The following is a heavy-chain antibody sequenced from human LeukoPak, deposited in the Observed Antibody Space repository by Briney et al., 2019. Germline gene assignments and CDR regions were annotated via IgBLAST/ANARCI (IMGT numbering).Heavy chain of an antibody. V-gene: IGHV3-21*01. Sequence: GGSLRLSCVASGFTFSTYTMNWVRQAPGKGLEWVSSISSSPDFIQYADSVKGRFTISRDNAKNSVYLQMNSLRAEDTAVYYCAELGITMIGGVWGKGTTVTISS. J-gene: IGHJ6*04. CDR1: GFTFSTYT. CDR3: AELGITMIGGV. D-gene: IGHD3-10*02. CDR2: ISSSPDFI.